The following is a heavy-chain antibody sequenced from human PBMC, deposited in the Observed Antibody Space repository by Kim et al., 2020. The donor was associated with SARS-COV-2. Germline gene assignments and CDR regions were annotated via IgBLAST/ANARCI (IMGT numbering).Heavy chain of an antibody. J-gene: IGHJ6*02. V-gene: IGHV1-8*01. CDR3: ARPMVNYFYYYYYGMDV. Sequence: ASVKVSCKASGYTFTSYDINWVRQATGQGLEWMGWMNPNSGNTGYAQKFQGRVTMTRNTSISTAYMELSSLRSEDTAVYYCARPMVNYFYYYYYGMDVWGQGTTVTVSS. D-gene: IGHD3-10*01. CDR1: GYTFTSYD. CDR2: MNPNSGNT.